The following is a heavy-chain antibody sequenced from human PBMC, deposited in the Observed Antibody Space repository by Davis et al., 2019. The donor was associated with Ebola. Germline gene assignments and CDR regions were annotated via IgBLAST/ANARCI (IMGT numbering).Heavy chain of an antibody. CDR3: ARGQRLSEY. CDR1: GLTFDDYA. V-gene: IGHV3-33*08. J-gene: IGHJ4*02. CDR2: IWFDGNNK. Sequence: GESLKISCATSGLTFDDYAMHWVRQAPGKGLEWVVDIWFDGNNKFYGDSVKGRFTISRDNSKNTVYLQMNSLRADDTAVYYCARGQRLSEYWGLGTLVTVSS.